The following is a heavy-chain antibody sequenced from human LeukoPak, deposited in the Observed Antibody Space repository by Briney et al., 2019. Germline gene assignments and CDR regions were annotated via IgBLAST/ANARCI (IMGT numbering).Heavy chain of an antibody. CDR2: ISYDGRNK. CDR1: ELIFSNYC. Sequence: PGGSLRLSCAAPLSELIFSNYCMHWVSQAPSKGMEWVALISYDGRNKYYADCVKGRFTISRDNSKNTLYLQINSLRSEGTAVFYCAKEYWGFCGRQSAGFNIWGHGTMVSVSS. J-gene: IGHJ3*02. D-gene: IGHD3-16*01. CDR3: AKEYWGFCGRQSAGFNI. V-gene: IGHV3-30*05.